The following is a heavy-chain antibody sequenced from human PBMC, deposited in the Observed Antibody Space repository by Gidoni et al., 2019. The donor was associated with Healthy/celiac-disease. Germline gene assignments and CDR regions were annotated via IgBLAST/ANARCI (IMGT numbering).Heavy chain of an antibody. CDR3: AYGSGSLLYYYGMDV. J-gene: IGHJ6*02. D-gene: IGHD3-10*01. CDR2: IYTSGST. Sequence: QVQLQESGPGLVKPSQTLSLTCTVSGGSISSGSYYWSWIRQPAGKGLEWIGRIYTSGSTNYNPSLKSRVTMSVDTSKNQFSLKLSSVTAADTAVYYCAYGSGSLLYYYGMDVWGQGTTVTVSS. CDR1: GGSISSGSYY. V-gene: IGHV4-61*02.